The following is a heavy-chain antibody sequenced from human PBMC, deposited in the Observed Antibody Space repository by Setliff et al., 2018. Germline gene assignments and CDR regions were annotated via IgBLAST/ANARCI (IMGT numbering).Heavy chain of an antibody. Sequence: PSETLSLTCAASGGTFSYYYWAWIRQPPGKGLEWVGEINHTGTTKYNPSLQSRVTISIDTSKDQFSLTVTSVTAADTAVYYCARGHPPSDSSGYYYAYWGQGTLVTVSS. CDR3: ARGHPPSDSSGYYYAY. CDR1: GGTFSYYY. CDR2: INHTGTT. J-gene: IGHJ4*02. V-gene: IGHV4-34*01. D-gene: IGHD3-22*01.